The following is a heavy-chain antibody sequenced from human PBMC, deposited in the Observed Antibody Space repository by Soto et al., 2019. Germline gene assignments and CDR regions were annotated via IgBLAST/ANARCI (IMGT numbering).Heavy chain of an antibody. D-gene: IGHD3-10*01. CDR3: ANYYGSGSYLSYYYYGMDV. CDR2: IIPIFGTA. CDR1: GGTFSSYA. V-gene: IGHV1-69*13. J-gene: IGHJ6*02. Sequence: GASVKVSCKASGGTFSSYAISWVRQAPGQGLEWMGGIIPIFGTANYAQKFQGRVTITADESTSTAYMELSSLRSEDTAVYYCANYYGSGSYLSYYYYGMDVWGQGTTVTVSS.